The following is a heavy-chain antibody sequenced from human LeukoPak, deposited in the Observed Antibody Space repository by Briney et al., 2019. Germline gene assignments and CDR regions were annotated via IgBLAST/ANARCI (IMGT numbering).Heavy chain of an antibody. V-gene: IGHV3-21*01. Sequence: PGGSLRLSCAASGFTFSSYSMNWVRQAPGKGLEWVSSISSSSSYIYYADSVKGRSTISRDNAKNSLYLQMNSLRAEDTAVYYCARERSSPEFYGMDVWGQGTTVTVSS. J-gene: IGHJ6*02. CDR3: ARERSSPEFYGMDV. CDR2: ISSSSSYI. D-gene: IGHD1-14*01. CDR1: GFTFSSYS.